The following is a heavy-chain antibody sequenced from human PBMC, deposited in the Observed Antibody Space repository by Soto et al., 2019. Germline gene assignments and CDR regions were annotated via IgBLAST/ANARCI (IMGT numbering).Heavy chain of an antibody. CDR3: AKGLWNYDSSGYYQH. D-gene: IGHD3-22*01. Sequence: QVQLVESGGGVVQPGRSLRLSCAASGFTFSSYGMHWVRQAPGKGLEWVAVISNDGSNKYYADSVNGRFTISRDNSKNTLYLQMNSQRAEDTAVYYSAKGLWNYDSSGYYQHWSQGTLVSVSS. J-gene: IGHJ1*01. V-gene: IGHV3-30*18. CDR2: ISNDGSNK. CDR1: GFTFSSYG.